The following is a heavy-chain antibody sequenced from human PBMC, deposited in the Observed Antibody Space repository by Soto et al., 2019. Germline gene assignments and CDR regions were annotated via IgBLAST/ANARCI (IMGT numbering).Heavy chain of an antibody. Sequence: ASVKVSCKASGYTFTGYYMHWVRQAPGQGLEWMGWINPNRGCTNYAQKFQGWVTMTRDTSISTAYIELSRLRSDDTAVYYCARGGLIVSSSYFDFWGQGSLVTVSS. J-gene: IGHJ4*01. CDR3: ARGGLIVSSSYFDF. D-gene: IGHD6-13*01. V-gene: IGHV1-2*04. CDR2: INPNRGCT. CDR1: GYTFTGYY.